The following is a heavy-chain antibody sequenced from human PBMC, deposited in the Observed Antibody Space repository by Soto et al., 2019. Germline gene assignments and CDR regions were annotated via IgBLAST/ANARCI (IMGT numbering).Heavy chain of an antibody. V-gene: IGHV1-69*13. CDR1: GGTFSSYA. J-gene: IGHJ6*02. CDR2: IIPIFGTA. CDR3: AYCGVDWGPGLYYYVMDV. D-gene: IGHD2-21*02. Sequence: SVKVSCKASGGTFSSYAISWVRQAPGQGLEWMGGIIPIFGTANYAQKFQGRVTITADESTSTAYMELSSLRSEDTAVYYCAYCGVDWGPGLYYYVMDVCGQGTTVTVYS.